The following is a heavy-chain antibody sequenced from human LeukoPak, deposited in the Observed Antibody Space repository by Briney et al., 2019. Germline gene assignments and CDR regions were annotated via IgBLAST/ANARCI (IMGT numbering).Heavy chain of an antibody. J-gene: IGHJ4*02. CDR3: VRHDGRGGATMGALDS. V-gene: IGHV4-39*01. D-gene: IGHD5-12*01. CDR1: TDSISSSSHH. CDR2: IYYGRTT. Sequence: PSETLSLTCTVSTDSISSSSHHWGWIRQSPGTGLEWIGSIYYGRTTYYNPSLNSRVAISVVTSKNQFSLQLNSMTAADTAVYYCVRHDGRGGATMGALDSWGQGSLVTVSS.